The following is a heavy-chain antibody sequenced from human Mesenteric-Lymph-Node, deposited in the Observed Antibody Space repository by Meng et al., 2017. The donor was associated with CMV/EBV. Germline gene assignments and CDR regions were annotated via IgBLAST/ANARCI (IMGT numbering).Heavy chain of an antibody. CDR2: ITTYSGNT. CDR1: YTFTSYG. Sequence: YTFTSYGITWVRQAPGQGLECMGWITTYSGNTNYAQKFQGRVTMTTDTSTSTAYMELRSLRSDDTAVYYCATYYDSSGYYYEDFDYWGQGTLVTVSS. CDR3: ATYYDSSGYYYEDFDY. D-gene: IGHD3-22*01. J-gene: IGHJ4*02. V-gene: IGHV1-18*01.